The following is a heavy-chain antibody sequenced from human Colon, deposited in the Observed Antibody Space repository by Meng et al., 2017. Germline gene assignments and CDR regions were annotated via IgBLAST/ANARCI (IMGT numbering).Heavy chain of an antibody. Sequence: QVALVPSRAEVKKPGSRVKVSCKVSGGTFSSYAISWVRQAPGQGLEWMGGIIPIFGTANYAQKFQGRVTITADESTSTAYMELSSLRSEDTAVYYCARVRGETAAYGDYEGSFDYWGQGTLVTVSS. CDR1: GGTFSSYA. V-gene: IGHV1-69*01. J-gene: IGHJ4*02. CDR3: ARVRGETAAYGDYEGSFDY. CDR2: IIPIFGTA. D-gene: IGHD4-17*01.